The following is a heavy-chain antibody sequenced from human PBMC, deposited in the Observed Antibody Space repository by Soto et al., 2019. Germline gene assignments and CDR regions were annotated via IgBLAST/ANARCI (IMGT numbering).Heavy chain of an antibody. V-gene: IGHV1-2*02. CDR2: INPNSGGT. D-gene: IGHD6-13*01. CDR1: GYTFTGYY. J-gene: IGHJ5*02. CDR3: ARVVQQLTPLLIDP. Sequence: GASVKVSCKASGYTFTGYYMHWVRQAPGQGLEWMGWINPNSGGTNYAQKFQGRVTMTRDTSISTAYMELSRLRSDDTAVYYCARVVQQLTPLLIDPWGQGTLVTVSS.